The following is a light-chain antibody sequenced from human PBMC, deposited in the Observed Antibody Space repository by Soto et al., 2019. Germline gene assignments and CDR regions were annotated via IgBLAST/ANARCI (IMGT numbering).Light chain of an antibody. J-gene: IGLJ2*01. V-gene: IGLV1-51*01. CDR3: GTWDSSLSAGVV. Sequence: QSVLTQPPSVSAAPGQKVTISCSGSSSNIGNNYVSWYQQLPGTAPKLLIYDNNKRPSGIPDRFSASKSGTSATLGITGLQTGDEADYYCGTWDSSLSAGVVFGGGTKGTVL. CDR2: DNN. CDR1: SSNIGNNY.